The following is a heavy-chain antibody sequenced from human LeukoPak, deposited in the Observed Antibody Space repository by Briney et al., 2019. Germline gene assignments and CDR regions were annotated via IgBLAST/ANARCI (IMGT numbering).Heavy chain of an antibody. Sequence: GASVKVSCKASGYTFTSYDINWVRQATGQGLEWMGWMNPNSGNTGYAQKFQGRVTMTRNTSISTAYMELSSLRSEDTAVYYCARKIEGYSSSWYPFYNYYYMDVWGKGTTVTISS. CDR1: GYTFTSYD. D-gene: IGHD6-13*01. CDR2: MNPNSGNT. V-gene: IGHV1-8*01. CDR3: ARKIEGYSSSWYPFYNYYYMDV. J-gene: IGHJ6*03.